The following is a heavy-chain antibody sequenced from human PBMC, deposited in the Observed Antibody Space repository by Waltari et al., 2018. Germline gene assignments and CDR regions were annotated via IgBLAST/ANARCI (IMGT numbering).Heavy chain of an antibody. CDR2: IYYSGST. D-gene: IGHD3-3*01. Sequence: QVQLQESGPGLVKPSQTLSLTCTVSGGSISSGGYYWSWIRQHQGKGLEWIGYIYYSGSTYYNPSLKSRVPLSVDTPNNQFSLKLSSVPAADTAVYYCARTKYYDFCSGYPYPYYFDYWGQGTLVTVSS. J-gene: IGHJ4*02. CDR1: GGSISSGGYY. CDR3: ARTKYYDFCSGYPYPYYFDY. V-gene: IGHV4-31*03.